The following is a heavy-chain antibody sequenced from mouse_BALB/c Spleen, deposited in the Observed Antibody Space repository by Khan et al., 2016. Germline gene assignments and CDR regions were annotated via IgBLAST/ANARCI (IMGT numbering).Heavy chain of an antibody. D-gene: IGHD2-10*02. V-gene: IGHV3-2*02. CDR2: ISYSGIT. CDR3: ARAYVNYCSLFGY. CDR1: GYSITSDYA. Sequence: EVQLQESGPGLVKPSQSLSLTCTVTGYSITSDYAWNWIRQFPGNKLEWMGNISYSGITSNNPSLKSRISITRDTAKNQCFLQLNSVTTKDTGTYYCARAYVNYCSLFGYWRQATLVTVSA. J-gene: IGHJ3*01.